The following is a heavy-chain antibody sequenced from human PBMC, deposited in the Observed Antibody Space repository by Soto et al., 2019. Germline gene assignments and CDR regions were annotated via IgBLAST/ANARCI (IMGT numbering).Heavy chain of an antibody. CDR2: ISVSSNTR. V-gene: IGHV3-48*01. CDR3: ARDPRYYFGSGSYYAGPGYYYYGMDV. J-gene: IGHJ6*04. CDR1: GLTFSSYS. Sequence: PGGSLGLSCAASGLTFSSYSMNWVFQTPGKGREGVPYISVSSNTRYWAGSVKGRFTITRHNSKNTLYLQMDCLGAEGTAVYYWARDPRYYFGSGSYYAGPGYYYYGMDVWGKGTTVTVGS. D-gene: IGHD3-10*01.